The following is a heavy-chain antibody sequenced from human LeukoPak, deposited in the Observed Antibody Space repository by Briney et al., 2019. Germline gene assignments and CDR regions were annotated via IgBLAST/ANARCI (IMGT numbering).Heavy chain of an antibody. J-gene: IGHJ4*02. CDR3: ARGNFRRDGYNFDY. CDR2: IWYDGSNK. V-gene: IGHV3-33*01. D-gene: IGHD5-24*01. Sequence: GGSLRLSCAASGXIFSGYGMHWVRQAPGKGLEWVAVIWYDGSNKYYADSVKGRFTISRDNSKNTLYLQMNSLRAEDTAVFYCARGNFRRDGYNFDYWGQGTLVTVSS. CDR1: GXIFSGYG.